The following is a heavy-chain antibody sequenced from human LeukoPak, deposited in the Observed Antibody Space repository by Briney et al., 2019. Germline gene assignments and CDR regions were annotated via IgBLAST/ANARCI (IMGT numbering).Heavy chain of an antibody. CDR3: ARHLTGIAPDHYYYGMDV. J-gene: IGHJ6*02. D-gene: IGHD3-9*01. CDR1: GYSFTSYW. CDR2: IYPGDSDT. Sequence: PGESLKISCKGSGYSFTSYWIGWVRQMPGKGLEWMGIIYPGDSDTRYSPSFQGQVTVSADKSISTAYLQWSSLKASDTAMYYCARHLTGIAPDHYYYGMDVWGQGTTVTVSS. V-gene: IGHV5-51*01.